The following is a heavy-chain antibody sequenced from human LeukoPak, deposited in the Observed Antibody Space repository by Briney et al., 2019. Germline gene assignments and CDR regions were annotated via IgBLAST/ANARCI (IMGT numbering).Heavy chain of an antibody. J-gene: IGHJ4*02. CDR2: INHSGST. D-gene: IGHD3-10*01. V-gene: IGHV4-34*01. CDR3: ARGGITMVRGVITTFDY. CDR1: GGSFSGYY. Sequence: KPSETLSLTCAVYGGSFSGYYWSWTRQPPGKGLEWIGEINHSGSTNYNPSLKSRVTISVDTSKNQFSLKLSSVTAADTAVYYCARGGITMVRGVITTFDYWGQGTLVTVSS.